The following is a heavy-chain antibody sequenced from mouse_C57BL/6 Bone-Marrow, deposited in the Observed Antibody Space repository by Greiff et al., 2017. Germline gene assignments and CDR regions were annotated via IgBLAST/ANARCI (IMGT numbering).Heavy chain of an antibody. CDR2: ISSGGSYT. CDR1: GFTFSSYG. J-gene: IGHJ4*01. V-gene: IGHV5-6*01. CDR3: ARQKPFAMDY. Sequence: DVQLVESGGDLVKPGGSLKLSCAASGFTFSSYGMSWVRQTPDKRLEWVATISSGGSYTYYPDSVKGRFTISRDNAKNTLYLQMSSLKSEDTAMYYWARQKPFAMDYWGQGTSVTVSS.